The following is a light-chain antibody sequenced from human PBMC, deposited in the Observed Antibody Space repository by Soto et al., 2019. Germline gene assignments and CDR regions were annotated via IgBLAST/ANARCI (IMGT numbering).Light chain of an antibody. CDR1: QSILDRSKNKYY. J-gene: IGKJ3*01. CDR2: WAS. CDR3: QQYGSSPLFT. V-gene: IGKV4-1*01. Sequence: DIVMTQSPDSLAVSLGERATFNCKSSQSILDRSKNKYYLAWYQQKSGQPPKLLIYWASLREPGVPDRFTGSGSGTDFTLTISRLEPEDFAVYYCQQYGSSPLFTFGPGTKVDIK.